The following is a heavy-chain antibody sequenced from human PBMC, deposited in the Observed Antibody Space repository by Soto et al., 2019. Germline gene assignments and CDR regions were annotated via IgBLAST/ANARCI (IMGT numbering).Heavy chain of an antibody. CDR1: GGTFSSYT. Sequence: QVQLVQSGAEVKKPGSSVKVSCKASGGTFSSYTISWVRQAPGQGLEWMGRIIPILGIANYAQKFQGRVTFAADKATRTAYMEMSSLRSEDTAVYYCARVEDIVVVPAASGWFDPWGQGTLVTVSS. CDR3: ARVEDIVVVPAASGWFDP. V-gene: IGHV1-69*02. J-gene: IGHJ5*02. D-gene: IGHD2-2*01. CDR2: IIPILGIA.